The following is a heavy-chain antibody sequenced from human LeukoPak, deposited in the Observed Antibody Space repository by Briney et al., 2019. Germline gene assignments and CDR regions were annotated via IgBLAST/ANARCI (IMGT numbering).Heavy chain of an antibody. CDR1: GYTFTSYY. V-gene: IGHV1-46*01. J-gene: IGHJ4*02. Sequence: ASVKVSCKASGYTFTSYYVHWVRQAPGQGLEWMGIINPSGGSTSYAQKFQGRVTMTRDTSTSTVYMELSSLRSEDTAVYYCASAPRIRYFDWLSSPFDYWGQGTLVTVSS. CDR3: ASAPRIRYFDWLSSPFDY. CDR2: INPSGGST. D-gene: IGHD3-9*01.